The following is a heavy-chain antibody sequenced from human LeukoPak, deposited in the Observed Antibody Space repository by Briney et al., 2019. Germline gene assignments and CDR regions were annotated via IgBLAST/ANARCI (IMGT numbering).Heavy chain of an antibody. D-gene: IGHD6-19*01. CDR1: GYTLIQYY. V-gene: IGHV1-46*01. Sequence: ASVKVSRKASGYTLIQYYMHWVRQAPGQRLEWMGIINPSGGSTSYAQKFQGRVTMTRDTSTSTVYMELSSLRSEDTAVYYCARVTSSGCFDYWGPGTLVTVSS. CDR3: ARVTSSGCFDY. CDR2: INPSGGST. J-gene: IGHJ4*02.